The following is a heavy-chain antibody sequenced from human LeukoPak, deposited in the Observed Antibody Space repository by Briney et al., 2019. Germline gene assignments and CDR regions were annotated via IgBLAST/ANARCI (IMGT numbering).Heavy chain of an antibody. V-gene: IGHV4-39*01. CDR2: IYYSGST. CDR3: ARQPSFNAALS. D-gene: IGHD3-16*02. J-gene: IGHJ4*02. CDR1: GGSISSGDYY. Sequence: SETLSLTCTVSGGSISSGDYYWGWIRQPPGKGLEWIGSIYYSGSTYYNPSLKSRVTISVDTSKNQFSLKLSSVTAADTAVYYCARQPSFNAALSWGQGTLVTVSS.